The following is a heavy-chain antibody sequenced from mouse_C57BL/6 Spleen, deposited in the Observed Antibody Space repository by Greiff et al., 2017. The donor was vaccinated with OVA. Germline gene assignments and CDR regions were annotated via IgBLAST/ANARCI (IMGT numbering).Heavy chain of an antibody. V-gene: IGHV5-17*01. Sequence: EVKLMESGGGLVKPGGSLKLSCAASGFTFSDYGMHWVRQAPEKGLEWVAYISSGSSTIYYADTVKGRFTISRDNAKNTLFLQMTSVRSEDTAMYDGDWGDYYGSRDVYFDYWGQGTTLTVSS. J-gene: IGHJ2*01. CDR1: GFTFSDYG. CDR3: DWGDYYGSRDVYFDY. D-gene: IGHD1-1*01. CDR2: ISSGSSTI.